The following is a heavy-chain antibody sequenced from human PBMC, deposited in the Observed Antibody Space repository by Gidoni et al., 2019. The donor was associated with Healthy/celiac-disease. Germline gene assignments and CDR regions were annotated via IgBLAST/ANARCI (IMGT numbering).Heavy chain of an antibody. CDR2: IIPIFGTA. J-gene: IGHJ6*02. CDR3: ARYTQRGVVVVAANYYYYGMDV. D-gene: IGHD2-15*01. CDR1: GGTFSSYA. V-gene: IGHV1-69*01. Sequence: QVQLVQPGAEVKKPGSSVKVSCKASGGTFSSYAISWVRQAPGQGLEWMGGIIPIFGTANYAQKFQGRVTITADESTSTAYMELSSLRSEDTAVYYCARYTQRGVVVVAANYYYYGMDVWGQGTTVTVSS.